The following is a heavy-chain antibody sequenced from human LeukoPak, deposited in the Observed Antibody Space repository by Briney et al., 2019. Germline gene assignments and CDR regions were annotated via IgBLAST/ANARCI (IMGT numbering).Heavy chain of an antibody. J-gene: IGHJ5*02. CDR3: AKGAGGFSYYNWFDP. D-gene: IGHD5-18*01. CDR1: GVSISSGSNY. V-gene: IGHV4-39*07. Sequence: SETLSLTCSVSGVSISSGSNYWGWIRQPPGKTLEWIGSIYSSGSTHYNPSLKSRVIILIDTAKNHFSLNLSSVTAADTAVYYCAKGAGGFSYYNWFDPWGQGTLVTVSS. CDR2: IYSSGST.